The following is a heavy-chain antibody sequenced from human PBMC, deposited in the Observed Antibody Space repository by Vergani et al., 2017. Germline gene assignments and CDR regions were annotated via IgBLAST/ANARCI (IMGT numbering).Heavy chain of an antibody. CDR2: ISSSSSYI. CDR1: GFTFSSYS. D-gene: IGHD3-22*01. J-gene: IGHJ4*02. CDR3: ARDPDYYDSSGYYFGHFDY. V-gene: IGHV3-21*01. Sequence: EVQLVESGGGLVKPGGSLRLSCAASGFTFSSYSMNWVRQAPGKGLEWVSSISSSSSYIYYADSVKGRFTISRDNAKNSLYLQVNSLRAEDTAVYYCARDPDYYDSSGYYFGHFDYWGQGTLVTVSS.